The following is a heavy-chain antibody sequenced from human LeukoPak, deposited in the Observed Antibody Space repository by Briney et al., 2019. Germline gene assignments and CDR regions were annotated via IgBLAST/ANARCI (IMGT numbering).Heavy chain of an antibody. J-gene: IGHJ4*02. D-gene: IGHD1-26*01. V-gene: IGHV4-61*02. CDR2: IYTSGST. CDR1: GCSISSGSYY. CDR3: ARDTQRNSGYLYD. Sequence: SQTLSLTCTVSGCSISSGSYYWNWIRQPAGKGLEWIGRIYTSGSTNYNPSLKRLITISVDSSKNAFSLKLSSVTAADTAVYYCARDTQRNSGYLYDWGQGTLVTVSS.